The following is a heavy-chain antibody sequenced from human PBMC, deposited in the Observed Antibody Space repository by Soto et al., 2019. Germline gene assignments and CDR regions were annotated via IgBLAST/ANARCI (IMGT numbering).Heavy chain of an antibody. CDR1: GGSTTSYY. CDR2: IYYSGST. J-gene: IGHJ6*02. V-gene: IGHV4-59*01. D-gene: IGHD1-26*01. CDR3: ARVAGATTSYYYYGMDV. Sequence: QVQLQESGPGLVKPSETLSLTCTVSGGSTTSYYWSWIRQPPGKGLEWIGYIYYSGSTNYNPSLKSRVTISIDTSKNQFSLKLSSVTAADTAMYYCARVAGATTSYYYYGMDVWGQGTTVTVSS.